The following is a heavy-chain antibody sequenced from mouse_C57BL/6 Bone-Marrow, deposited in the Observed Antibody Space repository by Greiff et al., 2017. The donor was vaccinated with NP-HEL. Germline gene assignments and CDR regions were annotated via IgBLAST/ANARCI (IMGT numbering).Heavy chain of an antibody. CDR2: ISSGSSTI. J-gene: IGHJ4*01. CDR1: GFTFSDYG. V-gene: IGHV5-17*01. D-gene: IGHD1-1*01. Sequence: EVKLVESGGGLVKPGGSLKLSCAASGFTFSDYGMHWVRQAPEKGLEWVAYISSGSSTIYYADTVKGRFTISRDNAKNTLFLQMTSLRSEDTAMYYCARPNSCITTVVATDYAMDYWGQGTSVTVSS. CDR3: ARPNSCITTVVATDYAMDY.